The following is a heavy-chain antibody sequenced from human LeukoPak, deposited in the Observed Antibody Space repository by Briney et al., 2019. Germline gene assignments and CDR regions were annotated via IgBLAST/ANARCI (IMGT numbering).Heavy chain of an antibody. CDR3: ARLSVWSGYYLG. CDR2: IYYSRTT. D-gene: IGHD3-3*01. CDR1: GGSISSSTYY. V-gene: IGHV4-39*01. J-gene: IGHJ4*02. Sequence: PSETLSLTCTVSGGSISSSTYYWGWIRQSRGKGLGWNGSIYYSRTTYYNPSVKSRVTISVDTSMNQFSVQLSSVHAADSAVYYCARLSVWSGYYLGWGQGTLVTVSS.